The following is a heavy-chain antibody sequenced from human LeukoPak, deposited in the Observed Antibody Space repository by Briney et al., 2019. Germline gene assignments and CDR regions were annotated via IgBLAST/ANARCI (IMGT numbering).Heavy chain of an antibody. V-gene: IGHV3-30-3*01. CDR1: GFTFSSYA. CDR2: ISYDGSNK. Sequence: GGSLRLSCAASGFTFSSYAMHWVRQAPGKGLEWVAVISYDGSNKYYADSVKGRFTISRDNSKNTLYLQMNSLRAEDTAVYYCARPHVKWELLDWFDPWGQGTLVTVSS. CDR3: ARPHVKWELLDWFDP. J-gene: IGHJ5*02. D-gene: IGHD1-26*01.